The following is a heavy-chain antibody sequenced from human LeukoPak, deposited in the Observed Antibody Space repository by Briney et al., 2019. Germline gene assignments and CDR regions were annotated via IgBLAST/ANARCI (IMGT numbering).Heavy chain of an antibody. D-gene: IGHD6-6*01. CDR1: GYTFTGYY. CDR2: INPSGGST. V-gene: IGHV1-46*01. Sequence: GASVKVSCKASGYTFTGYYMHWVRQAPGQGLEWMGIINPSGGSTSYAQKFQGRVTMTRDTSTSTVYMELSSLRSEDTAVYYCARGPSPRVAARLDYFDYWGQGTLVTVSS. CDR3: ARGPSPRVAARLDYFDY. J-gene: IGHJ4*02.